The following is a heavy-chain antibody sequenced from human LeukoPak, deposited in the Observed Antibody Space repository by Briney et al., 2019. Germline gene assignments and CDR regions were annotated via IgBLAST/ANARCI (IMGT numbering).Heavy chain of an antibody. CDR2: IIPIFSTA. D-gene: IGHD3-9*01. CDR3: ARDILTGYFDY. V-gene: IGHV1-69*06. Sequence: GASVKDSCKASGGTVISYAISWVRQAPGQGLEWMGGIIPIFSTANYAQKFQGRVTITADKSTSTAYMELSSLRYEDTAVYYCARDILTGYFDYWGQGTLVTVSS. CDR1: GGTVISYA. J-gene: IGHJ4*02.